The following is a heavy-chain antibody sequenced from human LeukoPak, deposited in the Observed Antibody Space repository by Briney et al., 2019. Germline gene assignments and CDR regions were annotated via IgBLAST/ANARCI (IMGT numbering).Heavy chain of an antibody. Sequence: PGGSLRLSCAASGFTVSSNYMSWVRQAPGKGLEWVSVIYSGGSTYYADSVKGRFTISRDNSKNTLYLQMNSLRAEDTAVYYCARGYYVSSGYFYYFDYWGQGTLVTVSS. CDR2: IYSGGST. J-gene: IGHJ4*02. CDR3: ARGYYVSSGYFYYFDY. CDR1: GFTVSSNY. V-gene: IGHV3-66*01. D-gene: IGHD3-22*01.